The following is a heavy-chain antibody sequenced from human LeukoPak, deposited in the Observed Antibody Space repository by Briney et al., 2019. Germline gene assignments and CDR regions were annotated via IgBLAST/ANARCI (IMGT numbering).Heavy chain of an antibody. Sequence: PGGSLRLSRAASGFTFSSYWMSWVRQAPGKGLEWVANIKQDGSEKYYVDSVKGRFTISRDNAKNSLYLQMNSLRAEDTALYYCARDPGYYYYGMDVWGQGTTVVVSS. CDR1: GFTFSSYW. V-gene: IGHV3-7*01. CDR2: IKQDGSEK. CDR3: ARDPGYYYYGMDV. J-gene: IGHJ6*02.